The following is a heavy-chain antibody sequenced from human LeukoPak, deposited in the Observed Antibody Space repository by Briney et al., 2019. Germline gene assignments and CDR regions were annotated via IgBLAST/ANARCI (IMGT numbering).Heavy chain of an antibody. CDR2: ISGSGGST. CDR1: GFTFSSYA. D-gene: IGHD3-10*01. J-gene: IGHJ3*02. V-gene: IGHV3-23*01. Sequence: GGSLRLSCAASGFTFSSYAMSWVRQAPGKGLEWVSGISGSGGSTYYADSVKGRFTISGDNSKNTLYLQMNSLRAEDTAVYYCAKDGAGYGSGSNSAFDIWGQGTMVTVSS. CDR3: AKDGAGYGSGSNSAFDI.